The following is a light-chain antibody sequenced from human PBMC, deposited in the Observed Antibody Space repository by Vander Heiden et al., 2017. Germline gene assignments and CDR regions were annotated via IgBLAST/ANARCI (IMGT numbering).Light chain of an antibody. V-gene: IGKV1-5*03. J-gene: IGKJ1*01. CDR3: QQDNSYPNT. CDR1: QSISSW. CDR2: KAS. Sequence: DIQMTQSPSTLSASVGDRVTITCRASQSISSWLAWYQQKPGKAPKLLIYKASSLESGVPSRFSGSGSGTEFTLTISSLQPDDFATYYCQQDNSYPNTFGQGTKVEIK.